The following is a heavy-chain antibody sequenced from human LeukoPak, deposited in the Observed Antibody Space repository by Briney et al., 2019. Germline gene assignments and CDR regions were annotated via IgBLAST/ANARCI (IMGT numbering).Heavy chain of an antibody. CDR3: ARDGRDFWSGYYSFDY. Sequence: PGGSLRLSCAASGFTFSDYYMSWIRRAPGKGLEWVSYISSSGSTIYYADSVKGRFTISRDNAKNSLHLQMNSLRAEDTAVYYCARDGRDFWSGYYSFDYWGQGTLVTVSS. J-gene: IGHJ4*02. CDR1: GFTFSDYY. CDR2: ISSSGSTI. D-gene: IGHD3-3*01. V-gene: IGHV3-11*01.